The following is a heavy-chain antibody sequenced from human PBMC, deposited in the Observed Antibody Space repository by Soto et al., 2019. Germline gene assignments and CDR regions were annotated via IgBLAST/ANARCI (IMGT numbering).Heavy chain of an antibody. CDR3: ARQGFGATHGLVDV. J-gene: IGHJ6*02. V-gene: IGHV4-39*01. CDR1: GDSITSNSYF. D-gene: IGHD3-10*01. Sequence: SETLSLTCTVSGDSITSNSYFWAWIRQPPGKGLEWIGSIYYSGTTYYNPSLKSRVTISVDRSKNQFSLKLSSVTVADTALYYCARQGFGATHGLVDVWGQGTTVTVSS. CDR2: IYYSGTT.